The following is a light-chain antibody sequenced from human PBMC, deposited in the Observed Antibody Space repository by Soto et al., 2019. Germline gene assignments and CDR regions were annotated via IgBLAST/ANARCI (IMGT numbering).Light chain of an antibody. J-gene: IGKJ1*01. Sequence: EIVLTRSPGTLSLSPGGRATLSCRASQSVSSSYLAWYQQKPGQAPRLVIYGASSRATGIPDRFSGSGSGTDFTLTISRLEPEDFAVYYCQQYGSSRWTFGQGTKVDIK. CDR3: QQYGSSRWT. CDR2: GAS. CDR1: QSVSSSY. V-gene: IGKV3-20*01.